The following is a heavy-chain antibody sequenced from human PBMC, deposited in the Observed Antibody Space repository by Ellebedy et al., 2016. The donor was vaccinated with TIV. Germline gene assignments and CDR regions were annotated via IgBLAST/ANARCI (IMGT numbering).Heavy chain of an antibody. Sequence: ASVKVSCKASGYTFTSYYMHWVRQAPGQGLEWMGIINPGSGRTSFAQSFQGKVTMTRDTSTSTVYMELISLRSEDTAVYYCARDLAMVTYYYYGMDVWGLGTTVTVSS. J-gene: IGHJ6*02. D-gene: IGHD5-18*01. CDR1: GYTFTSYY. V-gene: IGHV1-46*01. CDR2: INPGSGRT. CDR3: ARDLAMVTYYYYGMDV.